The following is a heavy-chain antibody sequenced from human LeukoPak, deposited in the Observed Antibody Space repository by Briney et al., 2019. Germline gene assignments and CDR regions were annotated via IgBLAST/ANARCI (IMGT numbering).Heavy chain of an antibody. CDR2: IYHSGYT. D-gene: IGHD1-26*01. CDR3: ARVEAKYSGSCFDAFNI. V-gene: IGHV4-38-2*02. J-gene: IGHJ3*02. Sequence: SETLSLTCTVSGYSISSGYYWGWIRQPPGKGLEWIGSIYHSGYTYYNPSLKSRVTTSVDTSKNQFSLKLSSVTAADTAVYYCARVEAKYSGSCFDAFNIWGQGIMVIVSS. CDR1: GYSISSGYY.